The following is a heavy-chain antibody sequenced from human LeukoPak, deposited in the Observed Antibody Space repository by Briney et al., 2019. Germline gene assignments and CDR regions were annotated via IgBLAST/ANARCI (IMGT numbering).Heavy chain of an antibody. CDR1: GFTFSSYE. Sequence: GGSLRLSCAASGFTFSSYEMNWVRQAPGKGLEWISYISSSGSTIYYADSVKGRFTISRDNAKNSLYLQMNSLRAEDTAVYYCARGGQWLVRALDYWGQGTLVTVPS. CDR3: ARGGQWLVRALDY. J-gene: IGHJ4*02. D-gene: IGHD6-19*01. V-gene: IGHV3-48*03. CDR2: ISSSGSTI.